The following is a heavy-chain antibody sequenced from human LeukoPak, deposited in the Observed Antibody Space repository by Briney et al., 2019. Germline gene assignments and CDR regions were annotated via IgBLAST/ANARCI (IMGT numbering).Heavy chain of an antibody. CDR2: ISWHGETT. V-gene: IGHV3-43D*03. J-gene: IGHJ4*02. CDR1: GFPFDDYG. CDR3: ARGGWYSGSYYFDY. Sequence: GGSLRLSCAASGFPFDDYGMLWVRQAPGKGLEWVSFISWHGETTYYSDSVKGRFTISRDSSKNSLYLQMNSLRAEDTAVYYCARGGWYSGSYYFDYWGQGTLVTVSS. D-gene: IGHD1-26*01.